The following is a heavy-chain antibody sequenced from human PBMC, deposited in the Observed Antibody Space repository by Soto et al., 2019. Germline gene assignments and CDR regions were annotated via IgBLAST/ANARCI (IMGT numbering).Heavy chain of an antibody. D-gene: IGHD3-3*01. CDR2: INHSGST. CDR3: ARVRYGFWSGYYTGYYGMDV. V-gene: IGHV4-34*01. J-gene: IGHJ6*02. Sequence: SETLSLTCAVYGGSFSGYYWSWIRQPPGKGLEWIGEINHSGSTNYNPSLKSRVTISVDTSKNQFSLKLSSVTAADTAVYYCARVRYGFWSGYYTGYYGMDVWRHGTTVPVSS. CDR1: GGSFSGYY.